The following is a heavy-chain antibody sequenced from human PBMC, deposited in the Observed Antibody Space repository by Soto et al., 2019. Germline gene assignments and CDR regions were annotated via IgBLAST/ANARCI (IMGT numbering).Heavy chain of an antibody. V-gene: IGHV3-23*01. Sequence: PGGSMRLSCAASGFTFSSYAMSWVRKAPGKGLEWVSAISGSGGSTYYADSVKGRFTISRDNSKNTLYLQMNSLRAEDTAVYYCAKAEMGIAAAGTPPTHWGQGTLVTVSS. CDR2: ISGSGGST. J-gene: IGHJ4*02. D-gene: IGHD6-13*01. CDR1: GFTFSSYA. CDR3: AKAEMGIAAAGTPPTH.